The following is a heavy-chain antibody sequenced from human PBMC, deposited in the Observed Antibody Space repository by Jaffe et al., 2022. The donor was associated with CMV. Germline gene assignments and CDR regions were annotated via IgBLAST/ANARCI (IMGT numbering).Heavy chain of an antibody. CDR1: GYTFTSYG. CDR2: ISAYNGNT. Sequence: QVQLVQSGAEVKKPGASVKVSCKASGYTFTSYGISWVRQAPGQGLEWMGWISAYNGNTNYAQKLQGRVTMTTDTSTSTAYMELRSLRSDDTAVYYCARARGITMIVVGPYYMDVWGKGTTVTVSS. D-gene: IGHD3-22*01. CDR3: ARARGITMIVVGPYYMDV. J-gene: IGHJ6*03. V-gene: IGHV1-18*04.